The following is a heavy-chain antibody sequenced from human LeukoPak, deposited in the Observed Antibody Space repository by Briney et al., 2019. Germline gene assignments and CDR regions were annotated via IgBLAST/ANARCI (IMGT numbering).Heavy chain of an antibody. CDR1: GYTFTGYY. CDR2: INPNSGGT. CDR3: AKAYTGYSAAARGYFDL. V-gene: IGHV1-2*02. Sequence: ASVKVSCKASGYTFTGYYMHWVRQAPGQGLEWMGWINPNSGGTNYAQKFQGRVTMTRDTSISTAYMELSRLRSDDTAVYYCAKAYTGYSAAARGYFDLWGRGTLVTVSS. J-gene: IGHJ2*01. D-gene: IGHD1-26*01.